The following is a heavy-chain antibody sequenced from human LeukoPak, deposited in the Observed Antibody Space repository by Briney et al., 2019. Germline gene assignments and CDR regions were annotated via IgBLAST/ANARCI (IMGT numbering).Heavy chain of an antibody. V-gene: IGHV4-34*01. Sequence: SETLSLTCPVYGGTLSGYYWSWLRQPPGKGVEWIGEIHHNGRTNYKLSLQSRVTISVDTSKNQSYLKLSSVTTANTAVYYGARGRRVVVVAGGKWFDPWGRGTLVTVSS. J-gene: IGHJ5*02. CDR3: ARGRRVVVVAGGKWFDP. CDR1: GGTLSGYY. D-gene: IGHD2-15*01. CDR2: IHHNGRT.